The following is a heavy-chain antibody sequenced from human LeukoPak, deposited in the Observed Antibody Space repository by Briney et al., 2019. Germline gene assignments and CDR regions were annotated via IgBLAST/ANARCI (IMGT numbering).Heavy chain of an antibody. V-gene: IGHV4-59*08. D-gene: IGHD3-3*01. J-gene: IGHJ4*02. Sequence: KPSETLSLTCTVSGGSISSYYWSWIRQPPGKGLEWIGYIYYSGSTNYNPSLKSRVTISVDTSKNQFSLKLSSVTAADTAVYYCARRSNDFWSGLISSFDYWGQGTLVTVSS. CDR2: IYYSGST. CDR1: GGSISSYY. CDR3: ARRSNDFWSGLISSFDY.